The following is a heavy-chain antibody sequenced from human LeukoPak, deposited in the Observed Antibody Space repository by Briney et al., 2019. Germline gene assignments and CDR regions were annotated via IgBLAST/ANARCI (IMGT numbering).Heavy chain of an antibody. Sequence: ASVKVSCKASGYTFTGYYMHWVRQAPGQGLEWMGWINPNSGGTNYAQKFQGRVTMTRDTSISTAYMELSRLRSDDTAVYYCARDGSCTNGVCYYWFDPWGQGTLVTVSS. V-gene: IGHV1-2*02. CDR3: ARDGSCTNGVCYYWFDP. CDR2: INPNSGGT. CDR1: GYTFTGYY. D-gene: IGHD2-8*01. J-gene: IGHJ5*02.